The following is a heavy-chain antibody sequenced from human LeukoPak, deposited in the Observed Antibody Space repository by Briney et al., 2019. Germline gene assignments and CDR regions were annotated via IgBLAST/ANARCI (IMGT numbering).Heavy chain of an antibody. CDR3: ARHKNCASITHCHFDY. CDR2: IYYSGST. Sequence: SETLSLTCTVSGGSISSYYWSWIRQPPGKGLEWIGYIYYSGSTNYNPSLKSRVTISVDTSKNQFSLKLSSVTAADTAVFHCARHKNCASITHCHFDYWGQGILVTVSS. CDR1: GGSISSYY. J-gene: IGHJ4*02. D-gene: IGHD2-21*01. V-gene: IGHV4-59*08.